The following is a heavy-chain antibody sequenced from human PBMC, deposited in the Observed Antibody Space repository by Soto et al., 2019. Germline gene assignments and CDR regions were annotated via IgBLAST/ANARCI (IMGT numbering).Heavy chain of an antibody. CDR1: GFTFSIYW. CDR3: ARDRAPGITMVRGWFDP. CDR2: IKQDGSEK. J-gene: IGHJ5*02. D-gene: IGHD3-10*01. Sequence: PGGSLRLSCAASGFTFSIYWMSWVRQAPGKGLEWVANIKQDGSEKYYVDSVKGRFTISRDNAKNSLYLQMNSLRAEDTAVYYCARDRAPGITMVRGWFDPWGQGTLVTVSS. V-gene: IGHV3-7*01.